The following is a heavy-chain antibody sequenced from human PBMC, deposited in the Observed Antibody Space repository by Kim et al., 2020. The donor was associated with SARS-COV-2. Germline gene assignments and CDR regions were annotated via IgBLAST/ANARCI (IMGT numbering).Heavy chain of an antibody. CDR2: IIPIFGTA. CDR1: GGTFSSYA. D-gene: IGHD3-3*01. Sequence: SVKVSCKASGGTFSSYAISWVRQAPGQGLEWMGGIIPIFGTANYAQKFQGRVTITADESTSTAYMELSSLRSEDTAVYYCARSLTPTGDFWSRDYGMDVWGQGTTVTVSS. J-gene: IGHJ6*02. V-gene: IGHV1-69*13. CDR3: ARSLTPTGDFWSRDYGMDV.